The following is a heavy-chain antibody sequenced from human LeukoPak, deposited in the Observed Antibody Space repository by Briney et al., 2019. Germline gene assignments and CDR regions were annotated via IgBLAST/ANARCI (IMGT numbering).Heavy chain of an antibody. CDR1: GGSISSYY. J-gene: IGHJ6*03. CDR3: ARGMNYYYYYMDV. Sequence: SETLSLTCTVSGGSISSYYWSWIRQPPGKGLEWIGYIYYSGSTNYNPSLKSRVTMSVDTSKNQFSLKLSSVTAADTAVYYCARGMNYYYYYMDVWGKGTTVTVSS. CDR2: IYYSGST. V-gene: IGHV4-59*01.